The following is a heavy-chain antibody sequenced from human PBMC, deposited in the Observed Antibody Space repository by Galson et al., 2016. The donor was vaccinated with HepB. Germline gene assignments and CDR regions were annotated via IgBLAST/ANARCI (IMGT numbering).Heavy chain of an antibody. CDR1: GFTFDNYA. J-gene: IGHJ2*01. V-gene: IGHV3-30-3*01. D-gene: IGHD6-13*01. Sequence: SLRLSCAASGFTFDNYAMHWVRQAPGKGLEWVSVTSYDESNKYYADSVKGRFTISRDNSKNTVFLQMNSLRAEDTAVYYCAGGAGNWYFDLWGRGTLVTVSS. CDR3: AGGAGNWYFDL. CDR2: TSYDESNK.